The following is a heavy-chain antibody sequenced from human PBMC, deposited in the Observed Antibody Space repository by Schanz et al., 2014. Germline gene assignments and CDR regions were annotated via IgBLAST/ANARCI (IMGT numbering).Heavy chain of an antibody. J-gene: IGHJ4*02. CDR2: IIPILDIA. Sequence: QVQLVQSGAEVKKPGSPVKVSCKASGGTFSTYTISWVRQAPGQGLEWMGRIIPILDIANYAQKFQGRVTITADRSTSTAYMELSSLRSEDTAVYYCARGYGDSPTDFWGQGTLXTVSS. CDR1: GGTFSTYT. CDR3: ARGYGDSPTDF. D-gene: IGHD4-17*01. V-gene: IGHV1-69*09.